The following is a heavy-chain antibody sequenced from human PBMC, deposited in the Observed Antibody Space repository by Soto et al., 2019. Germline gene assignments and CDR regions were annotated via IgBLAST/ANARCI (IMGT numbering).Heavy chain of an antibody. D-gene: IGHD6-13*01. CDR3: AGSLDDSSSYYWNYFDY. Sequence: QVQLVESGGGVVQPGRSLRLSCAASGITFRSYAMHWVRQAPGKGPECVALISNDGSNESYADSVKGRFTISRDNSKNTLHLQMKSLRAEDTAVYYCAGSLDDSSSYYWNYFDYWGQGTLVTVSS. V-gene: IGHV3-30-3*01. J-gene: IGHJ4*02. CDR1: GITFRSYA. CDR2: ISNDGSNE.